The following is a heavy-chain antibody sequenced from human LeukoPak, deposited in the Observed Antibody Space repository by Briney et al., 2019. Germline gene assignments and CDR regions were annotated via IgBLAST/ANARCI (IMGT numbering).Heavy chain of an antibody. J-gene: IGHJ4*02. D-gene: IGHD3-9*01. V-gene: IGHV4-59*01. Sequence: KTSETLSLTCTVSGGSISSYYWSWIRQPPGKGLEWIGYIYYSGSTNYNPSLKSRVTISVDTSKNQFSLKLSSVTAADTAVYYCARLRYFDWLIDYWGQGTLVTVSS. CDR1: GGSISSYY. CDR3: ARLRYFDWLIDY. CDR2: IYYSGST.